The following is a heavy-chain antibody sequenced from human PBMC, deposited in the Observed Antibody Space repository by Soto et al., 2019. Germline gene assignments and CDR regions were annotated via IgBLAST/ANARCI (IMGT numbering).Heavy chain of an antibody. Sequence: QVQLQKWGAGLLKPSETLSLTCAVYGGSFSGYYWSWIRQPPGKGLEWIGEINHSGSTNYNPSLKSRVTISVDTSKNQFSLKLSSVTAADTAVYYCARGRIAVAGTEYYFDYWGQGTLVTVSS. CDR3: ARGRIAVAGTEYYFDY. J-gene: IGHJ4*02. CDR1: GGSFSGYY. D-gene: IGHD6-19*01. CDR2: INHSGST. V-gene: IGHV4-34*01.